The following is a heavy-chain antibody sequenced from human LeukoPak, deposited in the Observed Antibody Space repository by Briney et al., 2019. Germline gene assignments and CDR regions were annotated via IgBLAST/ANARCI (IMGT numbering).Heavy chain of an antibody. Sequence: ASETLSLTCTVSGSSISSYYWSWIRQPPGKGLEWIGYIYYSGSTNYNPSLKSRVTISVDTSKNQFSLKLSSVTAADTAVYYCARASADTRPYDYVWGSYRRYYYYMDVWGKGTTVTVSS. J-gene: IGHJ6*03. D-gene: IGHD3-16*02. CDR2: IYYSGST. V-gene: IGHV4-59*01. CDR3: ARASADTRPYDYVWGSYRRYYYYMDV. CDR1: GSSISSYY.